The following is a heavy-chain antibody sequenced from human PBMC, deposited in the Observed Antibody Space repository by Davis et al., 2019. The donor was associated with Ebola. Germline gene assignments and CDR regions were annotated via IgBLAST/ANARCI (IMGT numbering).Heavy chain of an antibody. CDR2: ISYDGSNK. D-gene: IGHD3-16*02. V-gene: IGHV3-30-3*01. CDR3: AKDGVTFGGVIVSDYYYYMDV. Sequence: GEFLKISCAASGFTFSSYAMHWVRQAPGKGLEWVAVISYDGSNKYYADSVKGRFTISRDNSKNTLYLQMNSLRAEDTAVYYCAKDGVTFGGVIVSDYYYYMDVWGKGTTVTVSS. CDR1: GFTFSSYA. J-gene: IGHJ6*03.